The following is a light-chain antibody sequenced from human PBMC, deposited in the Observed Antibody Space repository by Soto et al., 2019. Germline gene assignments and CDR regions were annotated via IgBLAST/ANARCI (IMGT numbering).Light chain of an antibody. J-gene: IGLJ2*01. CDR1: SGDSSYA. Sequence: QSVLTQSPSATASLGASVKLTCTLSSGDSSYAIAWHQQQPEKGPRYLMKLNSDGSHSKGDGIPDRFSGSSSGAERYLTISNLQSEDEADYYCQTWGTGEVFGGGTQLTVL. V-gene: IGLV4-69*01. CDR2: LNSDGSH. CDR3: QTWGTGEV.